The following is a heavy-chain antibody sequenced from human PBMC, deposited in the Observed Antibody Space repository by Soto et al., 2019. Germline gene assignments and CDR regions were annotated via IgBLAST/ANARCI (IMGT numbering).Heavy chain of an antibody. D-gene: IGHD2-15*01. CDR3: ARGGVVAAPFDY. J-gene: IGHJ4*02. Sequence: GGSLRLSCAASGFTFSSYAMHWVRQAPGKGLEWVAVISYDGSNKYYADSVKGRFTISRDNSKNTLYLQMNSLRAEDTAVYYGARGGVVAAPFDYWGQGTLVTVSS. CDR2: ISYDGSNK. CDR1: GFTFSSYA. V-gene: IGHV3-30-3*01.